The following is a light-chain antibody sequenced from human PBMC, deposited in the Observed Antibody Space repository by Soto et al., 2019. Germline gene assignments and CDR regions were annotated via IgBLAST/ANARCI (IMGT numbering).Light chain of an antibody. J-gene: IGKJ1*01. CDR2: GAS. V-gene: IGKV3-20*01. CDR3: QQYGSSPRT. CDR1: QTVSSSY. Sequence: EIVLTQSPGTLSLSPGARATLSCRASQTVSSSYLAWYQQKLGQAPRLLIYGASSRATDIPDRFSGSGSGTDFTLTNSRLEPEDFAVYYCQQYGSSPRTFGQGTKV.